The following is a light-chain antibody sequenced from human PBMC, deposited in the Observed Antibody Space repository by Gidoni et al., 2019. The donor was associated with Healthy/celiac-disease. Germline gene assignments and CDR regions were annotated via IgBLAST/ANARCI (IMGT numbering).Light chain of an antibody. CDR2: QDS. CDR1: KLGDKY. Sequence: SYELTQPPSVSVSPGQTASITCSGDKLGDKYACWYQQKPGQSPVLVIYQDSKRPSGIPERFSGFNSGNTATLTISGTQAMDEADYYYQAWDSSTVVFGGGTKLTVL. V-gene: IGLV3-1*01. J-gene: IGLJ2*01. CDR3: QAWDSSTVV.